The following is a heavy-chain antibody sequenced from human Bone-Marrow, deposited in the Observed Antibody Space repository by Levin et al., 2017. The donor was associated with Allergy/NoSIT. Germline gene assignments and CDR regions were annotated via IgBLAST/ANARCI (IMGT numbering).Heavy chain of an antibody. CDR1: GLTVSSNY. CDR3: ARDLSYYDFWSGYYDYYYMDV. D-gene: IGHD3-3*01. CDR2: IYSGGST. J-gene: IGHJ6*03. V-gene: IGHV3-53*01. Sequence: SGGSLRLSCAASGLTVSSNYMSWVRQAPGKGLEWVSVIYSGGSTYYADSVKGRFTISRDNSKNTLYLQMNSLRAEDTAVYYCARDLSYYDFWSGYYDYYYMDVWGKGTTVTVSS.